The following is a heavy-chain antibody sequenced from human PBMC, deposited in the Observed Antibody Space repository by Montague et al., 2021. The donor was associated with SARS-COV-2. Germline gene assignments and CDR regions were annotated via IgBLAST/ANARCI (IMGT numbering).Heavy chain of an antibody. CDR2: INHSGTI. J-gene: IGHJ4*02. CDR1: GGSFSGYY. D-gene: IGHD4-23*01. Sequence: SETLSLTCAVYGGSFSGYYWTWIRQSSGKGLEWIAEINHSGTINYNFNPSFRSRVTISVDTSKSQFSLKLSSVTAADTGVYYCARWDPQTLTLIGLRGKSASDYWGQGTLVSVSS. V-gene: IGHV4-34*01. CDR3: ARWDPQTLTLIGLRGKSASDY.